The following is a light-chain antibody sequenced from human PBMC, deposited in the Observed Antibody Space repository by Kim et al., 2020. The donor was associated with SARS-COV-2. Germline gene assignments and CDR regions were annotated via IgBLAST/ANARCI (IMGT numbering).Light chain of an antibody. CDR3: LQDYNYPRT. Sequence: GDRVPITCRASQGIGNDLGWYQQKPGRAPELLIYAASSLQSGVPSRFSGSGSGTDFTLTISSLQPEDFATYYCLQDYNYPRTFGQGTK. CDR1: QGIGND. J-gene: IGKJ1*01. V-gene: IGKV1-6*01. CDR2: AAS.